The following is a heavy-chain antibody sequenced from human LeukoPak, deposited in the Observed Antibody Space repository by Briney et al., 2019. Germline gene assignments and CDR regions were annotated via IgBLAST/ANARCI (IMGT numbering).Heavy chain of an antibody. Sequence: PGGSLRLSCSASGFTFSSYAMHWVRQAPGKGLEYVSAISSNGGSTYYADSVKGRFTISRDNSKNTLYLQMSSLRAEDTAVYCCVKGAYMALYYFDYWGQGTLVTVSS. CDR2: ISSNGGST. V-gene: IGHV3-64D*06. J-gene: IGHJ4*02. CDR1: GFTFSSYA. CDR3: VKGAYMALYYFDY. D-gene: IGHD2-2*02.